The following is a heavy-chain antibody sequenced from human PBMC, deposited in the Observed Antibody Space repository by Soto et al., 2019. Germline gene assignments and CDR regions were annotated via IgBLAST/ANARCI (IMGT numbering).Heavy chain of an antibody. CDR3: AKGDIVVVTAISSFDY. CDR2: ISYDGSNK. V-gene: IGHV3-30*18. J-gene: IGHJ4*02. CDR1: GFTFSSYG. Sequence: PGGSLRLSCAASGFTFSSYGMHWVRQAPGKGLEWVAVISYDGSNKYYADSVKGRFTTSRDNSKNTLYLQMNSLRAEDTAVYYCAKGDIVVVTAISSFDYWGQGTLVTVSS. D-gene: IGHD2-21*02.